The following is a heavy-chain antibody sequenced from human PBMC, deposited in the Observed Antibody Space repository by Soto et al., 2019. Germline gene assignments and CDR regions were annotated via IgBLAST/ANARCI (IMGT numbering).Heavy chain of an antibody. V-gene: IGHV1-69*13. Sequence: SVKVSCKASGGTFSSYAISWARQAPGQGLEWMGGIIPIFGTANYAQKFQGRVTITADESTSTAYMELSSLRSEDTAVYYCALPKNTLGWYNFWGQGTLVTVSS. J-gene: IGHJ4*02. D-gene: IGHD6-19*01. CDR1: GGTFSSYA. CDR2: IIPIFGTA. CDR3: ALPKNTLGWYNF.